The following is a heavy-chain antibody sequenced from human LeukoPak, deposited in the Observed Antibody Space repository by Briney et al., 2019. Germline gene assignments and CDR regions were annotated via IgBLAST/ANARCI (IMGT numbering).Heavy chain of an antibody. J-gene: IGHJ6*03. CDR3: ARGGPPYYYYMDV. CDR2: ISSSSSCI. V-gene: IGHV3-21*01. Sequence: GGSLRLSCAASGFTFSSFEMNWVRQAPGKGLEWVSSISSSSSCIYYADSVKGRFTISRDNAKNSLYLQMNSLRAEDTAVYYCARGGPPYYYYMDVWGKGTTVTVSS. CDR1: GFTFSSFE.